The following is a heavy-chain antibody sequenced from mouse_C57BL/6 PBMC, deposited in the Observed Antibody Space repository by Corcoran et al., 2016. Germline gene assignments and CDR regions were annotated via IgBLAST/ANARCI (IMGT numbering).Heavy chain of an antibody. Sequence: EVQLQQSGPVLVKPGASVKMSCKASGYTFTDYYMKWVKQSNGKSLEWIGVINPYNGGTSYNQKFKGKATLTVDKSSSTAYMELNSLTSEDSAVYYCAGYDGYYYFDYWGQGTTLTVSS. D-gene: IGHD2-3*01. CDR3: AGYDGYYYFDY. J-gene: IGHJ2*01. CDR1: GYTFTDYY. V-gene: IGHV1-19*01. CDR2: INPYNGGT.